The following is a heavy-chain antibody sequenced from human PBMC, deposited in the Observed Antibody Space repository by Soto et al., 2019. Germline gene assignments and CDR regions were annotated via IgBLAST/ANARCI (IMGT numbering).Heavy chain of an antibody. Sequence: LCGGSISSGGYYWSWIRQHPGKGLEWIGYIYYSGSTYYNPSLKSRVTISVDTSKNQFSLKLSSVTAADTAVYYCARDGITMVRGVHYWYYGMDVWGQGTTVTVSS. J-gene: IGHJ6*02. D-gene: IGHD3-10*01. CDR2: IYYSGST. CDR3: ARDGITMVRGVHYWYYGMDV. CDR1: GGSISSGGYY. V-gene: IGHV4-31*02.